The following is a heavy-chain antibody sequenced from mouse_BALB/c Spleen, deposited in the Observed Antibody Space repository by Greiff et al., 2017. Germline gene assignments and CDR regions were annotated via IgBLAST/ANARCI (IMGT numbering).Heavy chain of an antibody. CDR1: GFTFSSFG. Sequence: EVKLMESGGGLVQPGGSRKLSCAASGFTFSSFGMHWVRQAPEKGLEWVAYISSGSSTIYYADTVKGRFTISRDNPKNTLFLQMTSLRSEDTAMYYCARSGNYYFDYWGQGTTRTVSS. CDR3: ARSGNYYFDY. V-gene: IGHV5-17*02. CDR2: ISSGSSTI. D-gene: IGHD2-1*01. J-gene: IGHJ2*01.